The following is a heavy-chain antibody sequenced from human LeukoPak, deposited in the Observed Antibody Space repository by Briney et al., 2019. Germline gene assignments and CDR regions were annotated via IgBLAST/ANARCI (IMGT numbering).Heavy chain of an antibody. CDR3: ARNPIAGVGGNWFGP. J-gene: IGHJ5*02. CDR1: GDIVSSNSAA. D-gene: IGHD6-13*01. V-gene: IGHV6-1*01. CDR2: TYYRSKWYN. Sequence: SQTLSLTCAISGDIVSSNSAAWNWIRQSPSRGLEWLGRTYYRSKWYNDYAVSVKSRISINPDTSKNQFSLQLNSVTPEDTAVYYCARNPIAGVGGNWFGPWGQGTLVTVSS.